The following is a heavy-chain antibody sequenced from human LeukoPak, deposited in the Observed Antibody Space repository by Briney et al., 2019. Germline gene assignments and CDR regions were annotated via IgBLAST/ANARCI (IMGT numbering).Heavy chain of an antibody. D-gene: IGHD1-26*01. CDR2: ISYDGSNK. J-gene: IGHJ6*02. Sequence: QPGRSLRLSCAASGFTFSSYAMHWVRQAPGKGLEWVAVISYDGSNKYYADSVKGRFTISRDNSKNTLYLQMNSLRAEDTAVYYCARDGRPPTRVGATTSAYYYSMDVWGQGTTVTVSS. CDR3: ARDGRPPTRVGATTSAYYYSMDV. V-gene: IGHV3-30-3*01. CDR1: GFTFSSYA.